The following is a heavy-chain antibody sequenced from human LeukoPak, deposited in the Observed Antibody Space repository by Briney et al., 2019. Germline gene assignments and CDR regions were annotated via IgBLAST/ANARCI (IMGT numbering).Heavy chain of an antibody. J-gene: IGHJ3*02. CDR3: ARGGGVVVTATDDAFDI. D-gene: IGHD2-21*02. Sequence: GESLKISCKGAGYRFTSNWIGWVRQMPGKGLEWVSYIISLGSTTHYEDSVKGRFTISRDNAENSIYLQMNSLRVEDTAIYYCARGGGVVVTATDDAFDIWGQGTMVTVSS. V-gene: IGHV3-48*04. CDR1: GYRFTSNW. CDR2: IISLGSTT.